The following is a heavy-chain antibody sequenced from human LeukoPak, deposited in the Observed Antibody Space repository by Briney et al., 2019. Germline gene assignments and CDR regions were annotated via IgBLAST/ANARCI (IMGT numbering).Heavy chain of an antibody. CDR3: AKDFNDFSGFDY. J-gene: IGHJ4*02. V-gene: IGHV3-9*01. D-gene: IGHD1-1*01. CDR2: LRWNSDNI. Sequence: KAGGSLRLSCAASGFTFDDYAMHWVRQAPGRGLEWVAGLRWNSDNIVYVDSVKGRFSISRDNAKNSLYLQMNSLKPEDTGLYFCAKDFNDFSGFDYWGQGTLVTVSS. CDR1: GFTFDDYA.